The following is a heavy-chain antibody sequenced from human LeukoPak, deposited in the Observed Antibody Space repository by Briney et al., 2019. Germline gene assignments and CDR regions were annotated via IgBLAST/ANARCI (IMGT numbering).Heavy chain of an antibody. J-gene: IGHJ4*02. Sequence: SETLSLTCTVSGGSISSYYWSWIRQPPGKGLEWIGYIYYSGSTNYNPPLKSRVTISVDTSKNQFSLKLSSVTAADTAVYYCARSLKRWLQLDFWGQGTLVSVSS. D-gene: IGHD5-24*01. CDR2: IYYSGST. CDR1: GGSISSYY. V-gene: IGHV4-59*01. CDR3: ARSLKRWLQLDF.